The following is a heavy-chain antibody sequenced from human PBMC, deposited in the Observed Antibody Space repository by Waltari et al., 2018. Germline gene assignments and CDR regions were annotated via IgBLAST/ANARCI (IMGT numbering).Heavy chain of an antibody. D-gene: IGHD6-13*01. CDR1: GYTFTNHD. CDR2: MNPNSGNT. CDR3: ARAAAPGKGAHWFDP. Sequence: QVQLVQSGAAVKHPGASLKVSCKTSGYTFTNHDINWLRQGPGQRIEWMGWMNPNSGNTGFAQDFQDRLIMTANNAITTAYMELTGLTSGDTAVYYCARAAAPGKGAHWFDPWGQGTLVTVSS. J-gene: IGHJ5*02. V-gene: IGHV1-8*01.